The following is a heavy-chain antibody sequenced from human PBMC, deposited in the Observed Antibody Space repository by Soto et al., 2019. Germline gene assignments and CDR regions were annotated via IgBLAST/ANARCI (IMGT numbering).Heavy chain of an antibody. CDR3: ARGASRGDCSGGSCYNWFDP. J-gene: IGHJ5*02. CDR2: IIPILGIA. Sequence: SVKVSCKASGGTFSSYTISWVRQAPGQGLEWMGRIIPILGIANYAQKFQGRVTITADKSTSTAYMELSSLRSEDTAVYYCARGASRGDCSGGSCYNWFDPWGQGTLVTVSS. D-gene: IGHD2-15*01. CDR1: GGTFSSYT. V-gene: IGHV1-69*02.